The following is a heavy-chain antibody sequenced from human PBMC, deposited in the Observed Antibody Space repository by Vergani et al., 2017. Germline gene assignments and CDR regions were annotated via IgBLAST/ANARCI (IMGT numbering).Heavy chain of an antibody. D-gene: IGHD5-18*01. CDR3: SRERGYSFGYSDY. Sequence: EVQLVESGGGLVPPGRSLRLSCAASGFSFGDYAMTWVRQAPGKGMEWVAFIRNKAYGCTTEYAASVKGRFTISRDDSKRLAYLQLSGLKTEDTAVYFCSRERGYSFGYSDYWGQGTLVTVSS. V-gene: IGHV3-49*04. CDR1: GFSFGDYA. J-gene: IGHJ4*02. CDR2: IRNKAYGCTT.